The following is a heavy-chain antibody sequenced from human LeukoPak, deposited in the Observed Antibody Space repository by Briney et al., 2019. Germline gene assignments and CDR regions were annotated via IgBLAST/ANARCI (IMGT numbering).Heavy chain of an antibody. Sequence: SVKVSCKASGGTFSSYAISWGRQAPGQGLEWMGGIIPIFGTANYAQKFQGRVTITADKSTSTAYMELSSLRSEDTAVYYCARDRGEGTIAYWGQGTLVTVSS. D-gene: IGHD1-7*01. J-gene: IGHJ4*02. V-gene: IGHV1-69*06. CDR2: IIPIFGTA. CDR3: ARDRGEGTIAY. CDR1: GGTFSSYA.